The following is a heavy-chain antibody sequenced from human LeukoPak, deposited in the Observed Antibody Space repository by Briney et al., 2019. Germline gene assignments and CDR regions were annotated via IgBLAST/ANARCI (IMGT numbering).Heavy chain of an antibody. D-gene: IGHD5-12*01. Sequence: GGSLRLSCAASGFTFSSYSMNWVRQAPGKGLEWVSYFSTRSSTISYADSVKGRFAISRDNAKNSLYLQMNSLRDEDTAVYYCARDHGYGFDYWGQGTLVTVSS. CDR1: GFTFSSYS. CDR2: FSTRSSTI. J-gene: IGHJ4*02. CDR3: ARDHGYGFDY. V-gene: IGHV3-48*02.